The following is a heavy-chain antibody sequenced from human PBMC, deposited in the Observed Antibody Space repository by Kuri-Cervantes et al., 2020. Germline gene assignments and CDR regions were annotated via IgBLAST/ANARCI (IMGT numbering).Heavy chain of an antibody. CDR1: GFTFSSYA. CDR2: ISGSGGST. J-gene: IGHJ3*02. D-gene: IGHD6-13*01. CDR3: ARRGPRRSWYLNDAFDI. Sequence: GESLKISCAASGFTFSSYAMSWVRQAPGKVLEWVSAISGSGGSTYYADSVRGRFTISRDNSKNTLYLQMNSLRAEDTAVYYCARRGPRRSWYLNDAFDIWGQGTMVTVSS. V-gene: IGHV3-23*01.